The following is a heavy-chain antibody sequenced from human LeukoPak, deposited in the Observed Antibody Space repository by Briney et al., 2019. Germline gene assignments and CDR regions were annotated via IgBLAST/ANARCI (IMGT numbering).Heavy chain of an antibody. Sequence: SETLSLTCAVYGWSFSRYYWRWIRQPPAKGLEWIGEINHSGSTNYNPSLKSRVTISVDTSKNQFSLKLSSVTAADTAVYYCARDSVLRFLGHYYYYGMDVWGQGTTVTVSS. D-gene: IGHD3-3*01. V-gene: IGHV4-34*01. CDR1: GWSFSRYY. J-gene: IGHJ6*02. CDR3: ARDSVLRFLGHYYYYGMDV. CDR2: INHSGST.